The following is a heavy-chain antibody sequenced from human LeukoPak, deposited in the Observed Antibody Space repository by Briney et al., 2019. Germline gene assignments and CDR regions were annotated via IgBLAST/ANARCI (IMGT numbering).Heavy chain of an antibody. Sequence: PSETLSLTCTVSGGSISGSSYYWGWIRQPPGKGLEWIGSICYSGSTYYNPSLKSRVTISVDTSKNQFSLKLNSVTAADTAVYYCARGSADYWGQGTLVTVSS. V-gene: IGHV4-39*07. J-gene: IGHJ4*02. CDR2: ICYSGST. CDR1: GGSISGSSYY. CDR3: ARGSADY.